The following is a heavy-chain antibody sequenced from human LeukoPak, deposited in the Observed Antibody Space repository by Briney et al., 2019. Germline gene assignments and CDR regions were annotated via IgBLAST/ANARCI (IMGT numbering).Heavy chain of an antibody. D-gene: IGHD6-13*01. CDR2: ISSSGSTI. CDR1: GFTFSSYE. V-gene: IGHV3-48*03. CDR3: ARVTIAAAALDAFDI. J-gene: IGHJ3*02. Sequence: GGSLRLSCAASGFTFSSYEMNWVRQAPGKGLEWVSYISSSGSTIYYADSVKGRFTISRDNAKNSLYLQMNSLRAEDTAVYYCARVTIAAAALDAFDIWGQGTMVTVSS.